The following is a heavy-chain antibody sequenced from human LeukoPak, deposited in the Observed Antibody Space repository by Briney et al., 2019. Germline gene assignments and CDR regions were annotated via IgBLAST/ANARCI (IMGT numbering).Heavy chain of an antibody. J-gene: IGHJ4*02. Sequence: SETLSLTCAVSGYSISSGYYWGWIRQPPGKGLEWIGSIYHSGSTYYNPSLKSRVTISVDTSKNQFSLKLSSVTAADTAVYYCARGSSWKNYYFDYWGQGTLVTVSS. CDR3: ARGSSWKNYYFDY. D-gene: IGHD6-13*01. CDR2: IYHSGST. CDR1: GYSISSGYY. V-gene: IGHV4-38-2*01.